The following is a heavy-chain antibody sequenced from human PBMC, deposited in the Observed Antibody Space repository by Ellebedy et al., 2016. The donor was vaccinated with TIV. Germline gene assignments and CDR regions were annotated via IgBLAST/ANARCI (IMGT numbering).Heavy chain of an antibody. Sequence: ASVKVSXKASGYTFTGYYMHWVRQAPGQGLEWMGWINPNSGGTNYAQKFQGRVTMTRDTSISTAYMELSRLRSDDTAVYYCARVPYYYDSSGYYRYYYYYGMDVWGQGTTVTVSS. CDR1: GYTFTGYY. D-gene: IGHD3-22*01. CDR3: ARVPYYYDSSGYYRYYYYYGMDV. J-gene: IGHJ6*02. CDR2: INPNSGGT. V-gene: IGHV1-2*02.